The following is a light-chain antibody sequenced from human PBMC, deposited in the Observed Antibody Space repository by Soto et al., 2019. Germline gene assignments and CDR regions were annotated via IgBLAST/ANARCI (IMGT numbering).Light chain of an antibody. CDR2: EVF. CDR3: SAFTSSSALDV. Sequence: QSVLTQPASVSGSPGQSITISCTGTSSDIGAYNFVSWYQQHPGKAPKLMIYEVFNRPSGVSDRFSGSKSGNTASLTISGLQTEDEADYYCSAFTSSSALDVFGTGTKVTVL. CDR1: SSDIGAYNF. J-gene: IGLJ1*01. V-gene: IGLV2-14*01.